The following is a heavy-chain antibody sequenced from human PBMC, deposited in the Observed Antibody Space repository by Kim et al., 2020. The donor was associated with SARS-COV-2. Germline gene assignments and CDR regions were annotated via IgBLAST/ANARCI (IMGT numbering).Heavy chain of an antibody. CDR2: ISYDGSNK. D-gene: IGHD6-13*01. J-gene: IGHJ4*02. CDR1: GFTFSSYG. V-gene: IGHV3-30*18. CDR3: AKGDGGRSSWYGVGYYFDY. Sequence: GGSLRLSCAASGFTFSSYGMHWVRQAPGKGLEWVAVISYDGSNKYYADSVKGRFTISRDNSKNTLYLQMNSLRAEDTAVYYCAKGDGGRSSWYGVGYYFDYWGQGTLVTVSS.